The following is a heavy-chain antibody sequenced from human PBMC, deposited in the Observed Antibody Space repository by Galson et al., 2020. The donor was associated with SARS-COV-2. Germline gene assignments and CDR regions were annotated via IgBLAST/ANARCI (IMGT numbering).Heavy chain of an antibody. CDR1: GFTFSNFW. CDR2: INSEGNIT. J-gene: IGHJ4*02. CDR3: TATRAY. Sequence: GGSLRLSCTASGFTFSNFWMHWVRQAPGKGLVWVSRINSEGNITSYADSVKGRFTISRDNAKNTLYLQMNSLSVEDTAVYYCTATRAYWGQGTLVTVSS. D-gene: IGHD1-26*01. V-gene: IGHV3-74*01.